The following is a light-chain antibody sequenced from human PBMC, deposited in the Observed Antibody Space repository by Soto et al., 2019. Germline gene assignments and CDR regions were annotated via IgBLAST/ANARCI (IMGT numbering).Light chain of an antibody. CDR3: QQYDSYSPHT. CDR2: KAS. CDR1: QSVRDW. J-gene: IGKJ4*01. Sequence: DIQMTQSPSTLSASVGDRVTVTCRARQSVRDWVAWYQQQAGRAPRLLIYKASSLQSGVPSRFSGSGIGTDITFTASMLQLVDVAAMESQQYDSYSPHTCGGGTKGDSK. V-gene: IGKV1-5*03.